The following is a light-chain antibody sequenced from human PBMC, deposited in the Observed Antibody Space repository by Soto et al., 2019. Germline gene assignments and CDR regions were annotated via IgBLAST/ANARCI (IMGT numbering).Light chain of an antibody. CDR1: QSLLHSNGNKY. J-gene: IGKJ5*01. Sequence: DIVMTQSPLSLPVTPGEPASISCRSSQSLLHSNGNKYLEWYLQKPGQSPQLLIYLGSNRASGVPARFSGSGSDTDFTLKISRVEAEDVGVYYCMQALQTPITFGQGTRLEIK. CDR2: LGS. V-gene: IGKV2-28*01. CDR3: MQALQTPIT.